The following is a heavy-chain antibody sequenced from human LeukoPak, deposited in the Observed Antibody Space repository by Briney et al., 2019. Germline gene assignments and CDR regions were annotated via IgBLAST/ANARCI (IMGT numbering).Heavy chain of an antibody. CDR2: INPSGSRT. CDR3: ARGFDGSFEV. Sequence: GASVKVSCKASGYTFTSYYMHWVRQAPGQGLEWMGIINPSGSRTNYAQKFQGRVTMTGDTSTSTVYMELNSLRSEDTAVYYCARGFDGSFEVWGKGTTVTISS. D-gene: IGHD5-24*01. CDR1: GYTFTSYY. V-gene: IGHV1-46*01. J-gene: IGHJ6*04.